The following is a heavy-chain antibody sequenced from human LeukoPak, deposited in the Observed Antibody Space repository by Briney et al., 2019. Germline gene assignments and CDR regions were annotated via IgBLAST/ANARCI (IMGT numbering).Heavy chain of an antibody. CDR2: IKTDGSEK. CDR3: AIAYGMDV. CDR1: GFNIGSYW. J-gene: IGHJ6*02. V-gene: IGHV3-7*01. Sequence: GGPLRLSCAASGFNIGSYWMTWVRQAPGRGLEWVANIKTDGSEKYYADSLKGRFTISRDNGKQSVYLDVNSLRAEDTAVYYCAIAYGMDVWGQGTAVTVSS.